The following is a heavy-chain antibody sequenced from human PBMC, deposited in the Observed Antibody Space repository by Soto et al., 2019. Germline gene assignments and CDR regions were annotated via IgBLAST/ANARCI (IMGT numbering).Heavy chain of an antibody. CDR3: AREVTVTTPFYFDY. CDR2: IYYSGST. CDR1: GGSISSGGYY. V-gene: IGHV4-31*03. D-gene: IGHD4-4*01. J-gene: IGHJ4*02. Sequence: QVQLQESGPGLVKPSQTLSLTCTVSGGSISSGGYYWSWIRQHPGKGLEWIGYIYYSGSTYYNPSLKSRVTITVDTSKNQFSLKLSSVTAADTAVYYCAREVTVTTPFYFDYWGQGTLVTVSS.